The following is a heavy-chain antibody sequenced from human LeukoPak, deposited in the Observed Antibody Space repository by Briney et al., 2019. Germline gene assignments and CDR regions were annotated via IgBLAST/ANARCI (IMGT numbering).Heavy chain of an antibody. CDR2: ISGSGGST. J-gene: IGHJ4*02. V-gene: IGHV3-23*01. D-gene: IGHD2-21*01. CDR3: AKFLPTHIVVANYYFDY. Sequence: GGSLRLSCAASGFTFSSYAMSRVRQAPGKGLEWVSAISGSGGSTYYADSVKGRFTISRDNSKNTLYLQMNSLRAEDTAVYYCAKFLPTHIVVANYYFDYWGQGTLVTVSS. CDR1: GFTFSSYA.